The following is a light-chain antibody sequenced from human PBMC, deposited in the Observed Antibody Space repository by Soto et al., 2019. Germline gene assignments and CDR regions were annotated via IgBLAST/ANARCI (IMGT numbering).Light chain of an antibody. Sequence: QSVLTRPASVSGSPGQSITISCSGTRSDIGSYNYVAWYQQFSGKTPKILIYGVSNRPSGVSSRFSGSKSGNTASLTISGLQAEDEADYYCISYTGSSTSYVFGSGTKVTVL. CDR3: ISYTGSSTSYV. CDR2: GVS. V-gene: IGLV2-14*01. J-gene: IGLJ1*01. CDR1: RSDIGSYNY.